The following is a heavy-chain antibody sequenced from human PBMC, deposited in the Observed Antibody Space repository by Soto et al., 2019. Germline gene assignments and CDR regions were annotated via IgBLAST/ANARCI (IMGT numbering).Heavy chain of an antibody. CDR3: ARDLSSSWYQHWFDP. CDR1: GFTFSSYS. Sequence: GGSLRLSCAASGFTFSSYSMNWVRQAPGKGLEWVSYISSSSSTIYYADSVKGRFTISRDNAKNSLYLQMNSLRAEDTAVYYCARDLSSSWYQHWFDPWGQGTLVTVSS. D-gene: IGHD6-13*01. V-gene: IGHV3-48*01. J-gene: IGHJ5*02. CDR2: ISSSSSTI.